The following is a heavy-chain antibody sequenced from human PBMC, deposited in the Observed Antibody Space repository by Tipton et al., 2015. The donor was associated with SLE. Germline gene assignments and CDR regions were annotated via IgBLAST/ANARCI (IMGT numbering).Heavy chain of an antibody. Sequence: TLSLTCTVSGAPISSGGHYWNWIRQYPGKGLEWIGYIYYSGSTYYNPSLKSRVTMSIDTSKNQFSLKLSSVTAADTAVYYCARNPTSYCSGGSCYSPWFDPWGQGTLVTVSS. CDR3: ARNPTSYCSGGSCYSPWFDP. J-gene: IGHJ5*02. V-gene: IGHV4-31*03. CDR2: IYYSGST. D-gene: IGHD2-15*01. CDR1: GAPISSGGHY.